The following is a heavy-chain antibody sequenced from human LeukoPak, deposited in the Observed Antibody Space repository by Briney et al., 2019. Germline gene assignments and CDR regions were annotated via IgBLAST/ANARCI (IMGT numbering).Heavy chain of an antibody. CDR2: IYYSGST. Sequence: SETLSLTCTVSGGSISSSSYYWGWIRQPPGKGLEWIGSIYYSGSTYYNPSLKSRVTISVDTSKNQFPLKLSSVTAADTAVYYCARADGYDYVWGSYRYIFDYWGQGTLVTVSS. CDR3: ARADGYDYVWGSYRYIFDY. CDR1: GGSISSSSYY. V-gene: IGHV4-39*06. D-gene: IGHD3-16*02. J-gene: IGHJ4*02.